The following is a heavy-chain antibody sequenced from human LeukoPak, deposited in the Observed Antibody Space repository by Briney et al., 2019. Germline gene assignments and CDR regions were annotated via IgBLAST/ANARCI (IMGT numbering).Heavy chain of an antibody. V-gene: IGHV3-23*01. CDR1: GFTFSSYA. J-gene: IGHJ5*02. CDR3: AKDRAPDSSGWYDWFDP. CDR2: ISGSGGST. D-gene: IGHD6-19*01. Sequence: GGSPRLSCAASGFTFSSYAMSWVRQAPGKGLEWVSAISGSGGSTYYADSVKGRFTISRDNSKNTLYLQMNSLRAEDTAVYYCAKDRAPDSSGWYDWFDPWGQGTLVTVSS.